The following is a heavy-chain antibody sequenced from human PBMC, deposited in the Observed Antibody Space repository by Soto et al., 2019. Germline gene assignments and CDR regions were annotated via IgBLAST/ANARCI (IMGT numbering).Heavy chain of an antibody. V-gene: IGHV3-23*01. J-gene: IGHJ4*02. Sequence: GGSLRLSCAASGFTFSSYAMSWVRQAPGKGLEWVSAISGSGGSTYYADSVKGRFTISRDSSKNTLYLQMNSLRAEDTAVYYCAKDAGTITIFGVVLDYWGQGTLVTVSS. CDR2: ISGSGGST. D-gene: IGHD3-3*01. CDR3: AKDAGTITIFGVVLDY. CDR1: GFTFSSYA.